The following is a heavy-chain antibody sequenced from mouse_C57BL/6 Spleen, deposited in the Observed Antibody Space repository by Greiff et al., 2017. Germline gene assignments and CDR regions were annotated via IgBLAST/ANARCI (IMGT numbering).Heavy chain of an antibody. Sequence: QVQLQQPGAELVKPGASVKLSCKASGYTFTSYWMHWVKQRPGQGLEWIGMIHPNSGSTNYNEKFKSKATLTVDKSSSTAYMQLSSLTSEDSAVYYCANNWDVGYYAMDYWGQGTSVTVSS. V-gene: IGHV1-64*01. D-gene: IGHD4-1*01. J-gene: IGHJ4*01. CDR3: ANNWDVGYYAMDY. CDR1: GYTFTSYW. CDR2: IHPNSGST.